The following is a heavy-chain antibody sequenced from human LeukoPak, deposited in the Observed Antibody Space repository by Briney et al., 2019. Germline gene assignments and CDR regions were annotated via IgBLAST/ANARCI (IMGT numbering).Heavy chain of an antibody. D-gene: IGHD6-13*01. CDR2: IYYSGST. J-gene: IGHJ4*02. Sequence: PSETLSLTCTVSGGSISSSSYYWGWIRQPPGKGLEWIGSIYYSGSTYYNPSLKSRVTISVDTSKNQFSLKLSSVTAADTAVYYCARHWNRGIAAAGDDYWGQGTLVTVSS. V-gene: IGHV4-39*01. CDR1: GGSISSSSYY. CDR3: ARHWNRGIAAAGDDY.